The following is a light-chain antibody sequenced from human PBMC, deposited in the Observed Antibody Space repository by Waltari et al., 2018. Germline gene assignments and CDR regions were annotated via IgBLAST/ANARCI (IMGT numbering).Light chain of an antibody. Sequence: QSVLTQPPSVSAAPGQRVTISCSGGHSNIGNNYVSWYRQFPGTAPKLLSYGDSERPSGVPGRFSGSKSGTSATLDITGLQAGDEADYYCGTWDSSLSGAVFGGGTHLTVL. CDR3: GTWDSSLSGAV. J-gene: IGLJ7*01. V-gene: IGLV1-51*02. CDR1: HSNIGNNY. CDR2: GDS.